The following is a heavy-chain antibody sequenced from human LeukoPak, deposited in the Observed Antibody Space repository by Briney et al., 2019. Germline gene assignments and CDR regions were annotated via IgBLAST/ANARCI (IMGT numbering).Heavy chain of an antibody. Sequence: SETLSLTCNVSGASISSDFWSWIRQPVGKGLEWVGRIFSSGIINYNPSLKSRLTMSVDTAKNQFSLNLSSVTAADTAVYYCAREGGSSRNFDYWGQGTLVTVSS. D-gene: IGHD6-13*01. CDR2: IFSSGII. V-gene: IGHV4-4*07. J-gene: IGHJ4*02. CDR3: AREGGSSRNFDY. CDR1: GASISSDF.